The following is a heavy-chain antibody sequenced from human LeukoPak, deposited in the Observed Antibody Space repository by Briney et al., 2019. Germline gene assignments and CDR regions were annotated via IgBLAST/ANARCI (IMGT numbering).Heavy chain of an antibody. Sequence: SETLSLTCLVSGGSISSTSYYWGWIRQSPGRGLEWIGSFYYTGSIFDNRSLRSRVTISIDMSKNQSLLKLTAVTAADTAVYSCASGTTVTTFAYWGQGTLVTVSS. J-gene: IGHJ4*02. CDR1: GGSISSTSYY. D-gene: IGHD4-17*01. V-gene: IGHV4-39*07. CDR2: FYYTGSI. CDR3: ASGTTVTTFAY.